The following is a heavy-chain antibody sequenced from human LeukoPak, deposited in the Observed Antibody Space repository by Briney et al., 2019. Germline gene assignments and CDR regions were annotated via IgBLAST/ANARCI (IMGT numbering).Heavy chain of an antibody. CDR2: ISYDGSNK. V-gene: IGHV3-30-3*01. Sequence: TGRSLRLSCAASGFTFSSYAMHWVRQAPGKGLEWVAVISYDGSNKYYADSVKGRFTISRDNSKSTLYLQMNSLRAEDTAVYYCARVSSSSVDYFDYWGQGTLVTVSS. CDR1: GFTFSSYA. D-gene: IGHD6-6*01. J-gene: IGHJ4*02. CDR3: ARVSSSSVDYFDY.